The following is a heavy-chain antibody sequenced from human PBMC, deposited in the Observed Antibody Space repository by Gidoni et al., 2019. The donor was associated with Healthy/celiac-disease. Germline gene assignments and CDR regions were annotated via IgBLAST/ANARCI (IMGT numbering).Heavy chain of an antibody. CDR2: ISGYNGNT. J-gene: IGHJ3*02. Sequence: QVQLVQSGAEVKKPGASVKVSCKASGYTFISYGISLVRQVPGQGLECMGWISGYNGNTNYAQKLQGRVTMTTDTSTSTAYMELRSLRSDDTAVYYCARDAYDFWSGYYTGMAFDIWGQGTMVTVSS. D-gene: IGHD3-3*01. CDR3: ARDAYDFWSGYYTGMAFDI. V-gene: IGHV1-18*01. CDR1: GYTFISYG.